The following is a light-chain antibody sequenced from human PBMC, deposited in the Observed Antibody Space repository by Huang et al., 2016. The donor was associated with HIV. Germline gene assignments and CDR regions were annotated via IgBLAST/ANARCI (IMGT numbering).Light chain of an antibody. CDR2: SAS. J-gene: IGKJ2*01. CDR1: QSLTSNY. Sequence: EIVLTQSPGTLSLSPGERATLSCRASQSLTSNYLAWYQQRPGQAPRLLIYSASTRATDIPDRFSGSGSGTDFALTISRLEPEDCAVYYCHQYGISPTTFGQGTKVEIK. V-gene: IGKV3-20*01. CDR3: HQYGISPTT.